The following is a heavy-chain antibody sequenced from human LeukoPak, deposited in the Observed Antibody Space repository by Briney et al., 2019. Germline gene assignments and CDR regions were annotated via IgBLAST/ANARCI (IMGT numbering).Heavy chain of an antibody. CDR1: GYTFTGYY. Sequence: ASVTVSCKASGYTFTGYYMHWVRQAPGQGLEWMGCINPNSGGTKYAQKFQGGVTLTRDTSISTAYMELSRLRSDDTAVYYCARGETVYGGAIVYGGQGTLVTVSS. CDR2: INPNSGGT. J-gene: IGHJ4*02. D-gene: IGHD3-16*02. CDR3: ARGETVYGGAIVY. V-gene: IGHV1-2*02.